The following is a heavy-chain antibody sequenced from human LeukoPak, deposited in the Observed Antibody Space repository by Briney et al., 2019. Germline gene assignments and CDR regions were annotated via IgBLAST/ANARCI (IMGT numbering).Heavy chain of an antibody. J-gene: IGHJ6*03. Sequence: ASVKVSCKASGYTFTSYDINWVRQATGQGLEWMGWINPNSGGTNYAQKFQGRVTMTRDTSISTAYMELSRLRSDDTAVYYCARGPAYCSGGSCYGYYYYYMDVWGKGTTVTVSS. CDR3: ARGPAYCSGGSCYGYYYYYMDV. D-gene: IGHD2-15*01. CDR2: INPNSGGT. CDR1: GYTFTSYD. V-gene: IGHV1-2*02.